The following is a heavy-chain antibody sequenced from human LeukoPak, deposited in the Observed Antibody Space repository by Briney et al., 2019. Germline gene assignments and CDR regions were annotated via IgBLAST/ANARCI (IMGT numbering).Heavy chain of an antibody. CDR2: ISGGGGST. J-gene: IGHJ5*02. D-gene: IGHD1-26*01. V-gene: IGHV3-23*01. CDR3: AKVPYSGSDNWFDP. CDR1: GFTFSSYA. Sequence: GGSLRLSCAASGFTFSSYAMSWVRQAPGKGLEWVSAISGGGGSTYYADSVKGRFTISRDNSKNTLYLQMNSLRAEDTAVYYCAKVPYSGSDNWFDPWGQGTLVTVSS.